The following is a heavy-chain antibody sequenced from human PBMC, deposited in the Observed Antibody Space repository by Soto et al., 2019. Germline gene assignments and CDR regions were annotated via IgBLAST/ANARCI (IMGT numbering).Heavy chain of an antibody. V-gene: IGHV3-11*01. J-gene: IGHJ4*02. Sequence: PGGSLRLSCAASGFTFSDYYMSWIRQAPGKGLEWVSYISSSGSTIYYADSVKGRFTISRDNAKNSLYLQMNSLRAEDTAVSYCARDSDYIWVSYRYVQYFDYWGQGTLVIDSS. D-gene: IGHD3-16*02. CDR1: GFTFSDYY. CDR2: ISSSGSTI. CDR3: ARDSDYIWVSYRYVQYFDY.